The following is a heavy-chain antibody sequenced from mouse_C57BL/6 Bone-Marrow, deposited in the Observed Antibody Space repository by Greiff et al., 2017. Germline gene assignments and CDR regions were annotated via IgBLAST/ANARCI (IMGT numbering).Heavy chain of an antibody. CDR2: IYPGNSDT. V-gene: IGHV1-5*01. Sequence: EVQLQQSGTVLARPGASVKMSCKTSGYTFTSYWMHWVKQRPGQGLEWIGAIYPGNSDTSYNQKFKSKAKLTAVTSASTAYMELSSLTNEDSAVYYWTRGILWFAYWGQGTLVTVSA. CDR3: TRGILWFAY. CDR1: GYTFTSYW. J-gene: IGHJ3*01.